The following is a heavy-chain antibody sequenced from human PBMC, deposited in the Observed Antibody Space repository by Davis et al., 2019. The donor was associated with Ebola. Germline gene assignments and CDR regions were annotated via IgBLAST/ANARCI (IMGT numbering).Heavy chain of an antibody. J-gene: IGHJ3*02. CDR1: GFIFSSYV. V-gene: IGHV3-23*01. CDR3: AKDTSNIWFDI. CDR2: LGTSADT. Sequence: GGSLRLSCAASGFIFSSYVMSWVRQAPGKGLEWVSTLGTSADTYYADSVKGRFTISRDNSKHTLYLQMNGLRVEDTAIYYCAKDTSNIWFDIWGQGTMVTVSS. D-gene: IGHD1-26*01.